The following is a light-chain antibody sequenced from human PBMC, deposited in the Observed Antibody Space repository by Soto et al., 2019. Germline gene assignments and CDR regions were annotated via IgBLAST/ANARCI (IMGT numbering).Light chain of an antibody. V-gene: IGKV3-20*01. CDR2: GTS. CDR1: QSVSSTY. Sequence: EVVLPQSPATLSLSPGERATLSCRASQSVSSTYLAWYQQQPGQAPRLLMSGTSNRATGTPDRFSGSGSGTDFTLTISRLEPEDFAVYYCQQYGSPPITFGQGTRLEIK. J-gene: IGKJ5*01. CDR3: QQYGSPPIT.